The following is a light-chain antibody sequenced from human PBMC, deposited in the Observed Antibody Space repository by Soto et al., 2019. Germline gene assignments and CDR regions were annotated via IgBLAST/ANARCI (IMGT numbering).Light chain of an antibody. Sequence: DIVLTTTPLSSPFTLGRPASISCRSSQSRVHSDGNTYLSWLHQRPGQPPRLLIYKVSKRFSGVPDRFSGSGAGTDFTLKISMVQAEYVVDYYCMQATQFPLTFGGGTKVEIK. V-gene: IGKV2-24*01. J-gene: IGKJ4*01. CDR3: MQATQFPLT. CDR2: KVS. CDR1: QSRVHSDGNTY.